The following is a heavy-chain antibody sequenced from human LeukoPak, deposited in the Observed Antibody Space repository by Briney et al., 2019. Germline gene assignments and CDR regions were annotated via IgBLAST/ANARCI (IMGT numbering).Heavy chain of an antibody. J-gene: IGHJ4*02. CDR2: VSAYNGNT. CDR3: ARTIRGYSYGSPVDY. CDR1: GYTFTSYG. D-gene: IGHD5-18*01. Sequence: ASVKVSCKASGYTFTSYGISWVQQAPGQGLEWMGWVSAYNGNTNYAQKLQGRVTMTTDTSTSTAYMELRSLRSDDTAVYYCARTIRGYSYGSPVDYWGQGTLVTVSS. V-gene: IGHV1-18*04.